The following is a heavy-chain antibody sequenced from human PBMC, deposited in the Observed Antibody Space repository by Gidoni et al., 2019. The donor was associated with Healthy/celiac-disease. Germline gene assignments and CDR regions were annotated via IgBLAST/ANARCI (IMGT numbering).Heavy chain of an antibody. D-gene: IGHD1-26*01. J-gene: IGHJ6*02. CDR3: ARSAPQLGYYYGMDV. Sequence: QVQLVQSGSEVKKPGASVTSSFTSSGSIFTGYYMHWVRQAPGQGLEWMGWINPNSGGTNYAQKFQGWVTMTRDTSISTAYMELSRLRSDDTAVYYCARSAPQLGYYYGMDVWGQGTTVTVSS. V-gene: IGHV1-2*04. CDR1: GSIFTGYY. CDR2: INPNSGGT.